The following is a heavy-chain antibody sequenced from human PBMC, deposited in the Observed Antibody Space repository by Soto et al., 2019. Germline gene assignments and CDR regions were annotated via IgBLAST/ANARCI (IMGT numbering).Heavy chain of an antibody. CDR1: GYTFTGYY. J-gene: IGHJ6*02. D-gene: IGHD2-2*02. CDR2: INPNSGGT. CDR3: ATGVVVPAAISYYYYGMDV. V-gene: IGHV1-2*04. Sequence: QVQLVQSGAEVKKPGASVKVSCKASGYTFTGYYMHWVRQAPGQGLEWMGWINPNSGGTNYAQKFQGWVTSTRDTSISTAYMELIRLRSDDTAVYYCATGVVVPAAISYYYYGMDVWGQGTTVTVSS.